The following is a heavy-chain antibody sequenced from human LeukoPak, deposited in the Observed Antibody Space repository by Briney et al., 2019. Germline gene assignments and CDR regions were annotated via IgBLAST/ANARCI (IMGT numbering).Heavy chain of an antibody. J-gene: IGHJ4*02. V-gene: IGHV3-33*01. CDR3: AREPPRYYFDY. Sequence: PGGSLRLSCAASGFTFSSYGMHWGRQAPGKGLEWVAVIWYDGSNKYYADSVKGRFTISRDNSKNTLYLQMNSLRAEDTAVYYCAREPPRYYFDYWGQGTLVTVSS. CDR1: GFTFSSYG. CDR2: IWYDGSNK.